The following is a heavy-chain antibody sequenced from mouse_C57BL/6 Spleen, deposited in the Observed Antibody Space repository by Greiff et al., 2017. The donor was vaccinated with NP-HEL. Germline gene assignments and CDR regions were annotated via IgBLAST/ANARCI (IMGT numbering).Heavy chain of an antibody. Sequence: EVQLQQSGAELVRPGASVKLSCTASGFNIKDDYMHWVKQRPEQGLEWIGWIDPENGDTEYASKFQGKATITADTSSNTAYLQLSSLTSEDTAVYYCTIRYYGHDYWGQGTTLTVSS. V-gene: IGHV14-4*01. J-gene: IGHJ2*01. CDR1: GFNIKDDY. D-gene: IGHD1-2*01. CDR3: TIRYYGHDY. CDR2: IDPENGDT.